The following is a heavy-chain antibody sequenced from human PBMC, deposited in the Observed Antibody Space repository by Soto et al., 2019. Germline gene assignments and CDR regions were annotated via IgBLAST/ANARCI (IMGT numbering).Heavy chain of an antibody. CDR1: GFTVSTYH. V-gene: IGHV3-66*01. J-gene: IGHJ3*02. D-gene: IGHD3-22*01. Sequence: PGGSLRLSCAASGFTVSTYHMSWVRQAPGKGLEWISFIYSAGSADFADSVKGRFTISRDNSKNTLYLQMSSLRAEDTALYYCGRGDYYDSSGPFSDAFDIWGQGTMVTVSS. CDR3: GRGDYYDSSGPFSDAFDI. CDR2: IYSAGSA.